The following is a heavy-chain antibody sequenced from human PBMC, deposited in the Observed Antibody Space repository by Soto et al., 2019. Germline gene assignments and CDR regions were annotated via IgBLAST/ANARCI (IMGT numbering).Heavy chain of an antibody. CDR1: GYPFTSYG. D-gene: IGHD3-9*01. V-gene: IGHV1-18*01. J-gene: IGHJ4*02. Sequence: APVKGSCKARGYPFTSYGISWVRQALGQGLEWMGWNSAYNGNTNYAQKLQGRVTMTTDTSTSTAYMELRSLRSDDTAVYYCARDRCPLTGYYNCFDYWGQGTLVTVAS. CDR3: ARDRCPLTGYYNCFDY. CDR2: NSAYNGNT.